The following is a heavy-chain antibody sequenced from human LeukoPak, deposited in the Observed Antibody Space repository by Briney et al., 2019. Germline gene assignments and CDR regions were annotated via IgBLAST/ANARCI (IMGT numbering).Heavy chain of an antibody. D-gene: IGHD6-13*01. CDR1: GGSISSSSYY. J-gene: IGHJ4*02. Sequence: SETLSLTCTVSGGSISSSSYYWGWIRQPPGKGLGWIGSIYYSGSTYYNPSLKSRVTISVDTSKNQFSLKLSSVTAADTAVYYCARLGGRAAAGPRFDYWGQGTLVTVSS. CDR2: IYYSGST. V-gene: IGHV4-39*01. CDR3: ARLGGRAAAGPRFDY.